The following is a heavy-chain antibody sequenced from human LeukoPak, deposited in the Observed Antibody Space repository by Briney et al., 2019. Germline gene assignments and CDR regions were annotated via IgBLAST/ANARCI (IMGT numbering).Heavy chain of an antibody. D-gene: IGHD4-23*01. V-gene: IGHV4-59*01. Sequence: SETLSLTCTVSGGSIRSYYWSWIRQAPGKGLEWIGFISYSGYTSYSPSLKSQVAISVDTSKSQFSLRLSSLTAADTAIYYCARGRNDNGGMFFDSWAQGTLVTVSS. CDR1: GGSIRSYY. CDR3: ARGRNDNGGMFFDS. CDR2: ISYSGYT. J-gene: IGHJ4*02.